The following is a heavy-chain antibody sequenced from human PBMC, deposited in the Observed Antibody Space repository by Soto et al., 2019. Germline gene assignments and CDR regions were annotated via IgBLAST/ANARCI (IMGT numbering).Heavy chain of an antibody. CDR3: ARDKLGGGFDY. CDR2: TRNKANSYTT. J-gene: IGHJ4*02. Sequence: EVQLVESGGGLVQPGGSLRLSCVASGFSFSDHFMDWVRQAPGKGLQWVGRTRNKANSYTTEYAASVKVRITVSRDDSKNSVYLQMNSLKSEDTAVYYCARDKLGGGFDYWGQGTLVTVSS. D-gene: IGHD1-26*01. CDR1: GFSFSDHF. V-gene: IGHV3-72*01.